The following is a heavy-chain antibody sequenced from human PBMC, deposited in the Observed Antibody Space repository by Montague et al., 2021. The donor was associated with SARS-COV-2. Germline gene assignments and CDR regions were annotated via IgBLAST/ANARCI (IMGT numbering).Heavy chain of an antibody. J-gene: IGHJ6*02. CDR3: AREAYYYDSSGYYGGGYYYYYGMDV. V-gene: IGHV4-39*02. D-gene: IGHD3-22*01. Sequence: SETLSLTCTVSGGSISSSSYYWGWIRQPPGKGLEWIGSIYYSGSTYYNPSLKSRVTISVDTSKNQFSLKLSSVTAADTAVYDCAREAYYYDSSGYYGGGYYYYYGMDVWGQGTTVTVPS. CDR2: IYYSGST. CDR1: GGSISSSSYY.